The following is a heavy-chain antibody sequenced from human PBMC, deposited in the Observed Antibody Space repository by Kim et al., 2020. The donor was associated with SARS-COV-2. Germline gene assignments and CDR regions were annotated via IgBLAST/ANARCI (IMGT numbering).Heavy chain of an antibody. Sequence: GGSLRLSCAASGFTFSSYGMHWVRQAPGKGLEWVAVISYDGSNKYYADSVKGRFTISRDNSKNTLYLQMNSLRAEDTAVYYCAKASELLWFGELFSYYYYGIDVWGQGTTVTVSS. CDR1: GFTFSSYG. CDR2: ISYDGSNK. CDR3: AKASELLWFGELFSYYYYGIDV. J-gene: IGHJ6*02. V-gene: IGHV3-30*18. D-gene: IGHD3-10*01.